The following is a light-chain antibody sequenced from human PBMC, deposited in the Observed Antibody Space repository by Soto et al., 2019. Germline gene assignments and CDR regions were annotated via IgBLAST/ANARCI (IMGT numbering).Light chain of an antibody. Sequence: IQMTQSPSSLSASVGDRVNITCRASQNITNFLNWYQQKPGKAPSLLIHGASSLHAGVPSTFSGPGSGTEFSLTIGSVAPEDFGTYFCQQIYSAPYTFGQKKRLEI. J-gene: IGKJ2*01. CDR3: QQIYSAPYT. V-gene: IGKV1-39*01. CDR2: GAS. CDR1: QNITNF.